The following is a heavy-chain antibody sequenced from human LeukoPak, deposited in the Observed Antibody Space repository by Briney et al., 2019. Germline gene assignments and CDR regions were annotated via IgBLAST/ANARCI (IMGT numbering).Heavy chain of an antibody. J-gene: IGHJ3*02. D-gene: IGHD6-25*01. Sequence: SVKVSCKASGGTFSSYAISWVRQAPGQGLEWMGRIIPILGIANYAQKFQGRVTITADKSTSTAYMELSSLRSEDTAVYYCARDLAAATWTGGAFDIWGQGTMVTVSS. CDR2: IIPILGIA. V-gene: IGHV1-69*04. CDR3: ARDLAAATWTGGAFDI. CDR1: GGTFSSYA.